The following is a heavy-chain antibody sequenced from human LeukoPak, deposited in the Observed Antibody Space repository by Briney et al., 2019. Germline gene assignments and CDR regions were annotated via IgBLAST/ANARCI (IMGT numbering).Heavy chain of an antibody. D-gene: IGHD4-17*01. Sequence: GGSLRLSRAASGFTFSSYSMNWVRQAPGKGLEWVSSISSSSSYIYYADSVKGRFTISRDNAKNSLYLQMNSLRAEDTAVYYCARAPMTTVTTPGGYWGQGTLVTVSS. V-gene: IGHV3-21*01. CDR2: ISSSSSYI. J-gene: IGHJ4*02. CDR1: GFTFSSYS. CDR3: ARAPMTTVTTPGGY.